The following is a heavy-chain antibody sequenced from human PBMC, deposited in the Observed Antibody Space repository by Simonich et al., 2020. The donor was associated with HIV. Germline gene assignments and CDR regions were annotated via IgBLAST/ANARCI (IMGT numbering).Heavy chain of an antibody. CDR3: ARRHPTTVTTPYFDY. Sequence: QVQLQQWGAGLLTPSETLSLTCAVYGGSFSGYYWSWIRQPPGKGLEWIGERNHSGSTNYNPSLKSRVTIAVDTSKNQFSRKLSSVTAADTAVYYCARRHPTTVTTPYFDYCGQGTLVTVSS. CDR1: GGSFSGYY. D-gene: IGHD4-17*01. J-gene: IGHJ4*02. CDR2: RNHSGST. V-gene: IGHV4-34*01.